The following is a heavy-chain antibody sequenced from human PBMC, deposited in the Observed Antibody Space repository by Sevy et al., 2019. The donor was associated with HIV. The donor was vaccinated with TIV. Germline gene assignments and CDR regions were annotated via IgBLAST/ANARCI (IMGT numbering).Heavy chain of an antibody. CDR1: GFTFSSYS. Sequence: GGSLRLSCAASGFTFSSYSMNWVRQAPGKGLEWVSYISSSSSTIYYADSVKGRFTISRDNAKNPLYLQMNSLRAEDTAVYYCARWDCSSTSCFINPYGMDVWGQGTTVTVSS. V-gene: IGHV3-48*01. CDR3: ARWDCSSTSCFINPYGMDV. D-gene: IGHD2-2*01. J-gene: IGHJ6*02. CDR2: ISSSSSTI.